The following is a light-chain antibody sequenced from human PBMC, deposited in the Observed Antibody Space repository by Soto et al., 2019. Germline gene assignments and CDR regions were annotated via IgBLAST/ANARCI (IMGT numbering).Light chain of an antibody. V-gene: IGLV4-69*01. J-gene: IGLJ2*01. CDR2: LNSDGSH. CDR1: SGHSSYA. Sequence: QSVLTQSPSASASLGASAKLTCTLSSGHSSYAIAWHQQQPEKGPRYLMKLNSDGSHSKGDGIPDRFSGSSSGAERYLTISSLQSEDEADYYCQTWGSGTVVLGGGTKVTVL. CDR3: QTWGSGTVV.